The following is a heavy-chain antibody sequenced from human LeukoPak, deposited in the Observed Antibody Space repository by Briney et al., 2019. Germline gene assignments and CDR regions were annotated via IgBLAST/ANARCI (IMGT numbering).Heavy chain of an antibody. CDR3: ARARCSSTSCYYAWFGP. D-gene: IGHD2-2*01. CDR1: GYTFTGYY. CDR2: INPNSGGT. Sequence: ASVKVSCKASGYTFTGYYMHWVRQAPGQGLEWMGWINPNSGGTNYAQKFQGRVTMTRDTSISTAYMELSRLRSDDTAVYYCARARCSSTSCYYAWFGPWGQGTLVTVSS. J-gene: IGHJ5*02. V-gene: IGHV1-2*02.